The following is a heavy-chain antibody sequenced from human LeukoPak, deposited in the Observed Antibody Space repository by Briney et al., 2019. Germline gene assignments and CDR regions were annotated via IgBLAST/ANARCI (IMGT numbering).Heavy chain of an antibody. Sequence: PSETLSLTCTVSGGSISSSSYYWGWIRQPPGKGLEWIGSIYYSGSTYYNPSLKSRVTISVDTSKNQFSLKLSSVTAADTAVYYCEAAAGTRAAEDYWGQGTLVTVSS. CDR3: EAAAGTRAAEDY. D-gene: IGHD6-13*01. V-gene: IGHV4-39*07. CDR2: IYYSGST. J-gene: IGHJ4*02. CDR1: GGSISSSSYY.